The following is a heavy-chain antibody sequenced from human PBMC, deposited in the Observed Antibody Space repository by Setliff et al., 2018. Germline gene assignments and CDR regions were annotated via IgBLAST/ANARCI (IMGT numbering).Heavy chain of an antibody. J-gene: IGHJ6*03. D-gene: IGHD3-3*01. CDR2: IYTSWST. CDR1: GGSISNTYYY. Sequence: PSETLSLTCTVSGGSISNTYYYWSWIRQPAGKGLEWIGHIYTSWSTNYNPSLKSRVTISVDTSKNQFSLKLSSVTAADTAVYYCARLSGFLYIDVWGKGTTVTVSS. V-gene: IGHV4-61*09. CDR3: ARLSGFLYIDV.